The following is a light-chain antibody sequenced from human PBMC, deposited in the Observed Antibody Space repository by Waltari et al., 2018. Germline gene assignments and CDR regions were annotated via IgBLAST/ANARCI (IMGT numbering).Light chain of an antibody. Sequence: EVMMTQSPATLSVSPGERATLSCRASQSVSSDLAWYPQKAGQAPRLLIYAASTRATGIPARFSGSGSGTEFTLTISSLQSEDFAVYYCQQYNSWPRTFGLGTKVETK. CDR3: QQYNSWPRT. CDR1: QSVSSD. CDR2: AAS. J-gene: IGKJ1*01. V-gene: IGKV3-15*01.